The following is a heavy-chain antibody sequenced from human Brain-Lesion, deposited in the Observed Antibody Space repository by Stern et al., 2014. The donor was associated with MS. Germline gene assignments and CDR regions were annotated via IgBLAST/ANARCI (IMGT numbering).Heavy chain of an antibody. Sequence: QVQLQESGPGLVKPSQTLSLSCTVSGAPVNSGGYYWTWIPHVPGKGLEWIGYIHHRGSTFYNPPLKSRVTISVDTSENQVSLMLSSVTAADTAVYYCAAIGPLMEGAAFDIWGQGTLVTVSS. CDR2: IHHRGST. V-gene: IGHV4-31*03. CDR3: AAIGPLMEGAAFDI. D-gene: IGHD3-16*01. J-gene: IGHJ3*02. CDR1: GAPVNSGGYY.